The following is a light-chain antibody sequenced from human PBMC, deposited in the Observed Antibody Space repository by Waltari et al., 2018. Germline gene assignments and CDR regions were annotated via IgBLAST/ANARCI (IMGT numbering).Light chain of an antibody. CDR3: QSGDNSGTFVK. CDR1: ELSNQY. Sequence: SHELTQPLSVSVSPGQTARITCYGDELSNQYAYWYQQRPGQAPVLVLYKDSERPLGIPERFSGSSSGTTVTLTISGVQAEDEADYHCQSGDNSGTFVKFGGGTKLTVL. CDR2: KDS. J-gene: IGLJ2*01. V-gene: IGLV3-25*03.